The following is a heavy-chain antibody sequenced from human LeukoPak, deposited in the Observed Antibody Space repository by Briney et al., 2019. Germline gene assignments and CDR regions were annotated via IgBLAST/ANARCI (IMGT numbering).Heavy chain of an antibody. D-gene: IGHD2-21*02. J-gene: IGHJ4*02. CDR2: MNPNSGNT. V-gene: IGHV1-8*01. CDR3: ARGDDDCGGDCYSLLGY. CDR1: GYTFTSYD. Sequence: GASVKVSCKASGYTFTSYDINWVRQATGQGLEWMGWMNPNSGNTGYAQKFQGRVTMTRNTSISTAYMELSSLRSEDTAVYYCARGDDDCGGDCYSLLGYWGQGTLVTVSS.